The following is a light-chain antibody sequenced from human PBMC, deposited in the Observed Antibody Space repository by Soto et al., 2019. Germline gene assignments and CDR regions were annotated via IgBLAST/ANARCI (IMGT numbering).Light chain of an antibody. CDR1: QSISCSY. Sequence: IVLTQSPGTLSLSPGERATLSCRASQSISCSYLAWYQQKPGQPPRLLLYRTFSRDTGIPDRFSGSGSGTDFTLTISILEPEDFAVYFCQQFSSSPLTFGGGTKVEI. V-gene: IGKV3-20*01. CDR3: QQFSSSPLT. CDR2: RTF. J-gene: IGKJ4*01.